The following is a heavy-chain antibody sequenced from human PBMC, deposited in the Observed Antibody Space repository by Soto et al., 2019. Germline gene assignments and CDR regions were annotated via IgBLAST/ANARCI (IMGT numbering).Heavy chain of an antibody. V-gene: IGHV1-69*13. CDR1: GGAFGRYS. D-gene: IGHD4-17*01. Sequence: ASVKVSCKASGGAFGRYSVSWVRQAPGQGLEWIGGVIPVFNTSNYSLKFQGRVAISADESTSTVFMELRSLRSEDTALYYCARGDEMTAVTIFEYWGQGTLVTVS. CDR3: ARGDEMTAVTIFEY. CDR2: VIPVFNTS. J-gene: IGHJ4*02.